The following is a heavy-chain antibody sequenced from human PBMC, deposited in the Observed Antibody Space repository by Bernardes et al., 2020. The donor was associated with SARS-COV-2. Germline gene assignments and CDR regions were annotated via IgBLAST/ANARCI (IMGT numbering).Heavy chain of an antibody. V-gene: IGHV3-73*01. J-gene: IGHJ3*01. D-gene: IGHD3-10*01. CDR2: IKPKVNNYAT. Sequence: GSLRLSCAGSGFSFAGSPIHWVRQASGKGLEWVGRIKPKVNNYATEYATSVRGRCLITRDDSKTTAFLQMNGLTADDTGVYYCARALGLARGIDDAFDLWGRETMVTVSS. CDR3: ARALGLARGIDDAFDL. CDR1: GFSFAGSP.